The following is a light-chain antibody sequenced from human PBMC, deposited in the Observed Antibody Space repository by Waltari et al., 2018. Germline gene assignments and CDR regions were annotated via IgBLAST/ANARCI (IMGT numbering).Light chain of an antibody. CDR3: CSYAVSSTLV. Sequence: QSPLTQPASVSASPGQSITISCTGTSSDIGNDNLVTWYQQHSGKVPKLSIYDVTQRPSGVSDCFSGSKSCNTASLTISGLQEDDEADYYCCSYAVSSTLVFGGGTKVTVL. CDR2: DVT. J-gene: IGLJ2*01. CDR1: SSDIGNDNL. V-gene: IGLV2-23*02.